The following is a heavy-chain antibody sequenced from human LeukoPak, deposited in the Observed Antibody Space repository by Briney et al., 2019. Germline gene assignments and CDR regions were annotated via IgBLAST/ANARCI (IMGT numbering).Heavy chain of an antibody. D-gene: IGHD1-26*01. J-gene: IGHJ3*02. V-gene: IGHV3-23*01. CDR1: GFTFSSYA. Sequence: LAGGSLRLSCAASGFTFSSYAMSWVRQAPGKGLEWVSAISGRGGGTYYADSVKGRFTISRDNSKNTLSLQMNSLRAEDTAVYYCAKDEVRGALDAFDIWGQGTMVTVSS. CDR2: ISGRGGGT. CDR3: AKDEVRGALDAFDI.